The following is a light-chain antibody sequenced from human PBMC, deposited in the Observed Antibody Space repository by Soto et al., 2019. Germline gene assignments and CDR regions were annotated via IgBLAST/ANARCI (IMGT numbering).Light chain of an antibody. V-gene: IGKV3-15*01. CDR3: QQYNNWPLT. CDR2: GVS. Sequence: EIVMTQSPATLSVSPGERATLSCRASQSVSSYLAWYQQKPGQAPRLLIYGVSARATGIPARFSGSGSGTEFTLTISSLQSEDFAIYYCQQYNNWPLTFGAGTRLE. CDR1: QSVSSY. J-gene: IGKJ5*01.